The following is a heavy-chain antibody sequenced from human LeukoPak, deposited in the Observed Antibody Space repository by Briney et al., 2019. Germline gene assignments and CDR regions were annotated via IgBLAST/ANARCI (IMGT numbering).Heavy chain of an antibody. CDR3: AKDNSLIYYYYGMDV. J-gene: IGHJ6*02. D-gene: IGHD2-8*01. CDR1: GFTFSDYY. CDR2: ISGSGGST. V-gene: IGHV3-23*01. Sequence: GGSLRLSCAASGFTFSDYYMSWIRQAPGKGLEWVSGISGSGGSTYYADSVKGRLTISRDNSKNTLYLQMNSLRAEDTAVYYCAKDNSLIYYYYGMDVWGQGTTVTVSS.